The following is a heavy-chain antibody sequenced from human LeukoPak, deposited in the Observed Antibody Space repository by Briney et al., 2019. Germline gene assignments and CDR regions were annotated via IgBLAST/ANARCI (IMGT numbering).Heavy chain of an antibody. V-gene: IGHV4-39*01. Sequence: PSETLSLTCTVSGGSISSSSYYWGWIRQPPGKGLEWIGSIYYSGSTYYNPSLKSRVTISVDTSKNQFSLKLSSVTAADTAVYYCARVKLWFGEFDAFDIWGQGTMVTVSS. J-gene: IGHJ3*02. CDR2: IYYSGST. D-gene: IGHD3-10*01. CDR1: GGSISSSSYY. CDR3: ARVKLWFGEFDAFDI.